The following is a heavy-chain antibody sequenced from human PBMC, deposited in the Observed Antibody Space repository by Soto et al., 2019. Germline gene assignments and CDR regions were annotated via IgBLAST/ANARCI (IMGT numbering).Heavy chain of an antibody. Sequence: QVQLVQSGAEVKKPGASVKVSCKASGYTFTSYGISWVRQAPGQGLEWMGWISAYNGNTNYAQKLQGRVTMTTDTSTSTAYRELRSLRSDDTAVYYCARVYYDILTGYEPHDYWGQGTLVTVSS. CDR3: ARVYYDILTGYEPHDY. CDR1: GYTFTSYG. CDR2: ISAYNGNT. D-gene: IGHD3-9*01. V-gene: IGHV1-18*01. J-gene: IGHJ4*02.